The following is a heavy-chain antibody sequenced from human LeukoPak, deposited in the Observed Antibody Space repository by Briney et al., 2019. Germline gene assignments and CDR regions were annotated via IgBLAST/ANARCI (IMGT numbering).Heavy chain of an antibody. D-gene: IGHD6-19*01. Sequence: GGSLRLSCAASGFTFSNYWMAWLRQAPGKGLEWVALIKSDASEKYYVDSVKGRFTISRDNSKNTLYLQMESLRAEDTAVYYCARGQYSSGWLDYWGQGTLVTVSS. V-gene: IGHV3-7*05. CDR1: GFTFSNYW. CDR3: ARGQYSSGWLDY. CDR2: IKSDASEK. J-gene: IGHJ4*02.